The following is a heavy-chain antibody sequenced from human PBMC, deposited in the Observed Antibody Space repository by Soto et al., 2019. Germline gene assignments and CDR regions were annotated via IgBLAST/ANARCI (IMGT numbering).Heavy chain of an antibody. V-gene: IGHV1-18*01. CDR2: ISAYNGNT. Sequence: ASVKVSCKASGYTFTSYGISWVRQAPGQGLEWMGWISAYNGNTNYAQKLQGRVTMTTDTSTSTAYMELRSLRSGDTAVYYCARDRATVVTPDYWGQGTLVTVSS. J-gene: IGHJ4*02. D-gene: IGHD4-17*01. CDR1: GYTFTSYG. CDR3: ARDRATVVTPDY.